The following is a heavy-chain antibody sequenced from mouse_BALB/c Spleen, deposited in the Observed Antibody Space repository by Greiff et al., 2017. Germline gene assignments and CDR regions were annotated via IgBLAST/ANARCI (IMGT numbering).Heavy chain of an antibody. J-gene: IGHJ2*01. CDR3: ARDDYYGSSLDY. CDR2: ISDGGSYT. D-gene: IGHD1-1*01. V-gene: IGHV5-4*02. CDR1: GFTFSDYY. Sequence: EVKLVESGGGLVKPGGSLKLSCAASGFTFSDYYMYWVRQTPEKRLEWVATISDGGSYTYYPDSVKGRFTISRDNAKNNLYLQMSSLKSEDTAMYYCARDDYYGSSLDYWGQGTTLTVSS.